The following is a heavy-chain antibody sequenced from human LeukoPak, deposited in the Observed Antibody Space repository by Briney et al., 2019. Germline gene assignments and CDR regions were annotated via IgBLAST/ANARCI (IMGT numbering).Heavy chain of an antibody. D-gene: IGHD3-3*01. CDR1: GYTFTSYG. Sequence: GASVKVSCKASGYTFTSYGISWVRQAPGQGLEWMGWISAYNGNTNYAQKLQGRVTMTTDTSTSTAYMELRSLRSDDTAVYYCARTPSITIFGPLPSEFDYWGQRTLVTVSS. CDR2: ISAYNGNT. V-gene: IGHV1-18*01. CDR3: ARTPSITIFGPLPSEFDY. J-gene: IGHJ4*02.